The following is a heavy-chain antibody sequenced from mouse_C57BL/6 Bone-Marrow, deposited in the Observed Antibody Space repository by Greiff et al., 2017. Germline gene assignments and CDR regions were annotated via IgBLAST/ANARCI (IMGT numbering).Heavy chain of an antibody. V-gene: IGHV7-3*01. CDR3: ARYRDYDYAWFAY. CDR1: GFTFTDYY. Sequence: EVQLVESGGGLVQPGGSLSLSCAASGFTFTDYYMSWVRQPPGKALEWLGFIRNKANGYTTEYSASVKGRFTISRDNSQSILYLQMNALRAEDSATYYCARYRDYDYAWFAYWGQGTLVTVSA. D-gene: IGHD2-4*01. CDR2: IRNKANGYTT. J-gene: IGHJ3*01.